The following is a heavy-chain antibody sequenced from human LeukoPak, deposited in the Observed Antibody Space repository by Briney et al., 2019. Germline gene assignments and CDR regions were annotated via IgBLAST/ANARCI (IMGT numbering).Heavy chain of an antibody. Sequence: GGSLRLSCAASGFSFSTYAMNWVRQAPGKGLEWVSAISGSATGTYYAASVKGRFTISRDNSKNTLYLQMNSLRAEDTAVYYCARDRGYDGSGSYGVYWGQGTLVTVSS. J-gene: IGHJ4*02. CDR3: ARDRGYDGSGSYGVY. V-gene: IGHV3-23*01. D-gene: IGHD3-10*01. CDR1: GFSFSTYA. CDR2: ISGSATGT.